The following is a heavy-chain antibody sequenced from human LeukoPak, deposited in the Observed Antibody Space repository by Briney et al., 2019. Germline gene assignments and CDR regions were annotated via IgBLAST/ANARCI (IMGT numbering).Heavy chain of an antibody. J-gene: IGHJ6*03. CDR2: INTDGSST. Sequence: PGRSLRLSCAASGFTFSSYWMHWVRQAPGKGLVWVSRINTDGSSTSYADSVKGRFTISRDNAKNTLYLQMNSLRAEDTAVYYCARVLTGTPLSDYMDVWGKGTTVTVSS. CDR1: GFTFSSYW. V-gene: IGHV3-74*01. CDR3: ARVLTGTPLSDYMDV. D-gene: IGHD1-7*01.